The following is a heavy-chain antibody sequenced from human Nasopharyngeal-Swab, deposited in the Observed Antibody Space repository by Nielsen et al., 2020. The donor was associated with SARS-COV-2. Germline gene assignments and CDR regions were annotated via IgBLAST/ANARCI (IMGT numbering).Heavy chain of an antibody. Sequence: ASVKVSCKASGYTFTSYYMHWVRQAPGQGLEWMGRINPNSGGTNYEQKFQGRVTMTRDTSISTAYMELSRLRSDDTAVYYCARAHIVVVVAAYDYWGQGTLVTVSS. CDR2: INPNSGGT. J-gene: IGHJ4*02. D-gene: IGHD2-15*01. CDR1: GYTFTSYY. CDR3: ARAHIVVVVAAYDY. V-gene: IGHV1-2*06.